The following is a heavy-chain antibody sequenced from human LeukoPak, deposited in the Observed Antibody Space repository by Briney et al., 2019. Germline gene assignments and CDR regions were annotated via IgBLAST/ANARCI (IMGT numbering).Heavy chain of an antibody. D-gene: IGHD2-2*01. CDR3: AREGGFDCSSTSCNFYYYYMDV. V-gene: IGHV1-18*01. CDR2: ISAYNGNT. J-gene: IGHJ6*03. CDR1: GYTFTSYG. Sequence: ASVKVSCKASGYTFTSYGISWVRQAPGQGLEWMGWISAYNGNTNYAQKLQGRVTMTTDTSISTAYMELSRLRSDDTAVYYCAREGGFDCSSTSCNFYYYYMDVWGEGTTVTISS.